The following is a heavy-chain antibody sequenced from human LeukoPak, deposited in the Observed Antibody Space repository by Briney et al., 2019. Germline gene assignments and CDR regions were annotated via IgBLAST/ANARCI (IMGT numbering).Heavy chain of an antibody. CDR2: ISSSSSYI. CDR1: GFTFSSYS. CDR3: ARVPLYGDYGQIDY. D-gene: IGHD4-17*01. V-gene: IGHV3-21*01. Sequence: GGSLRLSCAASGFTFSSYSMNWGRQAPGKGLEWVSSISSSSSYIYYADSVKGGFTISRDNAKNSLYLQMNSLRAEDTAVYYCARVPLYGDYGQIDYWGQGTLVTVSS. J-gene: IGHJ4*02.